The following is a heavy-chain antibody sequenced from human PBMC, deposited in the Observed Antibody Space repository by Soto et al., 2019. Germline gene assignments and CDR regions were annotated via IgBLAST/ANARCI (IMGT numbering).Heavy chain of an antibody. J-gene: IGHJ4*02. CDR1: GGSISSGGYY. CDR2: IYYSGST. V-gene: IGHV4-31*03. Sequence: PSETLSLTCTVSGGSISSGGYYWSWILQHPGKGLEWIGYIYYSGSTYYNPSLKSRVTISVDTSKNQFSLKLSSVTAADTAVYYCARDMNRFGYFDYWGQGTLVTVSS. CDR3: ARDMNRFGYFDY. D-gene: IGHD3-16*01.